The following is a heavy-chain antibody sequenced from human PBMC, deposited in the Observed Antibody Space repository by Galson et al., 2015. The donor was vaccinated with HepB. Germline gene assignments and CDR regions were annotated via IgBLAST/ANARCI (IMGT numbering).Heavy chain of an antibody. CDR3: AAGYCSGGSCPPFDY. V-gene: IGHV1-46*01. CDR1: GYSFTSYY. D-gene: IGHD2-15*01. J-gene: IGHJ4*02. Sequence: SCKASGYSFTSYYMRWVRQAPGQGLEWMGIINPSGGSTSYAQKFQGRVTMTRDTSTSTVYMELSSLRSEDTAVYYCAAGYCSGGSCPPFDYWGQGTLVTVSS. CDR2: INPSGGST.